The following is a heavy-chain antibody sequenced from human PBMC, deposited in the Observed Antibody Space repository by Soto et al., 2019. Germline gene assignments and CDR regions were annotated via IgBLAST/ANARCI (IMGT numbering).Heavy chain of an antibody. CDR1: CGSFSGYY. CDR2: INHSGST. D-gene: IGHD1-26*01. V-gene: IGHV4-34*01. Sequence: SETLSVTCAVYCGSFSGYYWSWIRQPPGKGLEWIGEINHSGSTNYNPSLKSRVTISVDTSKNQFSLKLSSVTAADTAVYYCARAKGGVGARRSNWFDPWGQGTLVTVSS. J-gene: IGHJ5*02. CDR3: ARAKGGVGARRSNWFDP.